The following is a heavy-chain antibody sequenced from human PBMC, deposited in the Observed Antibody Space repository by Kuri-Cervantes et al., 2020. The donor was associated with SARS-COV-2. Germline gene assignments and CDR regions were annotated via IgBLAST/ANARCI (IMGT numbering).Heavy chain of an antibody. V-gene: IGHV3-23*01. CDR1: GFTVSSNY. CDR2: ISGSGGST. J-gene: IGHJ4*02. Sequence: GESLKISCAASGFTVSSNYMSWVRQAPGKGLEWVSAISGSGGSTYYADSVKGRFTLSRDNSKNTLYLQMNSLRAEDTAVYYCAKDMRGTRTYFDYWGQGTLVTVSS. D-gene: IGHD1-7*01. CDR3: AKDMRGTRTYFDY.